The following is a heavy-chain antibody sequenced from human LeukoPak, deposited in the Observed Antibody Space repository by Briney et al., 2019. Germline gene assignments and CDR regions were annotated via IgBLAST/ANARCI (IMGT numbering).Heavy chain of an antibody. Sequence: GASVKVSCKASGYTFTSYGISWVRQAPGQGLEWMGWISAYNGNTNYAQKLQGRVTMTTDTSTSTAYMELRSLRSDDTAVYYCARVLVGRRVRSYNWFDPWGQGTLVTVSS. J-gene: IGHJ5*02. V-gene: IGHV1-18*01. CDR1: GYTFTSYG. CDR3: ARVLVGRRVRSYNWFDP. CDR2: ISAYNGNT. D-gene: IGHD3-9*01.